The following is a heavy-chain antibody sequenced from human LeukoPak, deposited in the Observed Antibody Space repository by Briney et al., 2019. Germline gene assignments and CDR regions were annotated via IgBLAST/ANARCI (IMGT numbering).Heavy chain of an antibody. CDR1: GFVFSDYP. CDR3: IVFGDSNH. J-gene: IGHJ5*02. CDR2: ISFDGSHQ. V-gene: IGHV3-30*07. D-gene: IGHD4-17*01. Sequence: GGSLRLSCSASGFVFSDYPLHWIRQSPGKGPEWVAVISFDGSHQYYADSVKGRFTISRDTSKNTLYLQINSLRVEDTAVYYCIVFGDSNHWGQGTLVTVSS.